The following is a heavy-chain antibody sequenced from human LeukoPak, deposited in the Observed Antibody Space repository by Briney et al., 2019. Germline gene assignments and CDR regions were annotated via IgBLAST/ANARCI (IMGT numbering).Heavy chain of an antibody. Sequence: KPSETLSLTCAVYGGSFSGYYWSWIRQPPGKGVGWIGEINHSGSTNYNPSLKSRVTISVDTSKNQFSLKLSSVTAADTAVYYCARKAQEQWLVRSRDNWFDPWGQGTLVTVSS. V-gene: IGHV4-34*01. J-gene: IGHJ5*02. CDR1: GGSFSGYY. CDR3: ARKAQEQWLVRSRDNWFDP. D-gene: IGHD6-19*01. CDR2: INHSGST.